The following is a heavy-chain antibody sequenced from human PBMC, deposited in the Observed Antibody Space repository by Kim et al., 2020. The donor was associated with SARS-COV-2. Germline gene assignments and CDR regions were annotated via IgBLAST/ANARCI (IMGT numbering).Heavy chain of an antibody. CDR2: IYYSGST. Sequence: SETLSLTCTVSGGSISSGGYYWSWIRQHPGKFLEWIGYIYYSGSTYYNPSLKSRVIISVDTSKNQFSLRLSSVTAAGTALYYCARDKVDYFYYYGMDVLG. CDR3: ARDKVDYFYYYGMDV. J-gene: IGHJ6*01. D-gene: IGHD3-9*01. CDR1: GGSISSGGYY. V-gene: IGHV4-31*03.